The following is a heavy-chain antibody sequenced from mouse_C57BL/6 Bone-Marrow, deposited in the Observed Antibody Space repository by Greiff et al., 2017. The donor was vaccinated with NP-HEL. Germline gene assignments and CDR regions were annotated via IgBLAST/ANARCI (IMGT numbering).Heavy chain of an antibody. CDR1: GFTFSSYG. J-gene: IGHJ2*01. CDR3: TRHPTVVAYYFDY. D-gene: IGHD1-1*01. V-gene: IGHV5-6*01. CDR2: ISSGGSYT. Sequence: EVKLMESGGDLVKPGGSLKLSCAASGFTFSSYGMSWVRQTPDKRLEWVATISSGGSYTYYPDSVKGRFTISRDNAKNTLYLQMSRRKSEDAAKYYCTRHPTVVAYYFDYWGQGTTLTVSS.